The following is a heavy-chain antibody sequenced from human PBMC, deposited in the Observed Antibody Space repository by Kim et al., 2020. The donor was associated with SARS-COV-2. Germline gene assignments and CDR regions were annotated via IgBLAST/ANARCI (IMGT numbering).Heavy chain of an antibody. V-gene: IGHV3-64*02. CDR2: ISGQGGST. CDR1: GFDFSTYA. D-gene: IGHD2-15*01. J-gene: IGHJ4*02. CDR3: VRDWWQRDECYGPFES. Sequence: GGSLRLSCAASGFDFSTYAMHWVRQAPGKGLEHISTISGQGGSTYYADSVKGRFTISRDNSKNTLFLLMASLRTEDRAAYYCVRDWWQRDECYGPFESWGQGTLVTVSS.